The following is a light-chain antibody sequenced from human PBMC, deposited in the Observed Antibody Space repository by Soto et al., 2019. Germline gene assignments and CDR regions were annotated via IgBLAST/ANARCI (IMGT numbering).Light chain of an antibody. CDR2: DAS. CDR1: QSVSSS. Sequence: EIVLTQSPDTLSLSPGERATLSCRASQSVSSSLAWYQQKPGQAPMLLIYDASNRATGIPARFSGSGSGTDFTLTISSLEPEDFAVYYCQQRSNWPPEVTFGPGTKVYIK. CDR3: QQRSNWPPEVT. J-gene: IGKJ3*01. V-gene: IGKV3-11*01.